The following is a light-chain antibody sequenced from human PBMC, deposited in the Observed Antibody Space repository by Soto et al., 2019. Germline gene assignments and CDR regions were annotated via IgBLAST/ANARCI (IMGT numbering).Light chain of an antibody. J-gene: IGKJ3*01. Sequence: DIQMTQSPSSLSASVGDRVTITYRASQSVSSYLAWYQQKPGKAPKLLIYAASTLPSGVPSRFSGSGSGTDFTLTISSLQPEDFAAYYCQRHTSAPPFTFGPGTKVDIK. V-gene: IGKV1-27*01. CDR1: QSVSSY. CDR2: AAS. CDR3: QRHTSAPPFT.